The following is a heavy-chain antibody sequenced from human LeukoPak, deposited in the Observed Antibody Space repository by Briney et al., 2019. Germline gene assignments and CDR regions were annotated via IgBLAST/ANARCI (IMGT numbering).Heavy chain of an antibody. J-gene: IGHJ4*02. Sequence: GGSLRLSCATSGFTFNDYAMYWVRQTPGKGLEWVSGISWNSRSIAYADSVKGRFTISRDNAKNSLYLQMNSLRAEDMALYYCAKEGSSWSTFDYWGQGTLVTVSS. V-gene: IGHV3-9*03. CDR1: GFTFNDYA. D-gene: IGHD6-13*01. CDR3: AKEGSSWSTFDY. CDR2: ISWNSRSI.